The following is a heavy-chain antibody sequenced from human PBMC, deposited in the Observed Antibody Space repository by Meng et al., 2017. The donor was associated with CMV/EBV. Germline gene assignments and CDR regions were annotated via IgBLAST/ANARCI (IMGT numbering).Heavy chain of an antibody. Sequence: GESLKISCAASGFTFSSYAMSRVRQAPGKGLEWVSAISGSGGSTYYADSVKGRFTISRDNSKNTLYLQVNSLRAEDTAVYYCAKRPFSYSSSPYWGQGTLVTVSS. CDR2: ISGSGGST. CDR3: AKRPFSYSSSPY. D-gene: IGHD6-6*01. CDR1: GFTFSSYA. V-gene: IGHV3-23*01. J-gene: IGHJ4*02.